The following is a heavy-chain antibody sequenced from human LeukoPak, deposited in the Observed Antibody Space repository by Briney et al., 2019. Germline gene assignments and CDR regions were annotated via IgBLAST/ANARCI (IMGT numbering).Heavy chain of an antibody. J-gene: IGHJ4*02. CDR1: GGSFSGYY. D-gene: IGHD3-10*01. V-gene: IGHV4-34*01. CDR3: ARGLLWFGELNLDY. Sequence: ASETLSLTCAVYGGSFSGYYWSWIRQPPGKGLEWLGEINHSGSNNYNPSLKSRVTISVDTSKNQFSLKLSSVTAADTAVYYCARGLLWFGELNLDYWGQGTLVTVSS. CDR2: INHSGSN.